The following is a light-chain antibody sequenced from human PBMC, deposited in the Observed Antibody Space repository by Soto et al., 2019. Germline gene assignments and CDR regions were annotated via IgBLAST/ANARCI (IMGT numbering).Light chain of an antibody. CDR2: AAS. CDR1: QSISSY. V-gene: IGKV1-39*01. J-gene: IGKJ2*01. Sequence: DIQMTQSPSSLSASVGDRVTITCRASQSISSYLNWYQQKPGKAPKLLIYAASSLKTGVPSRFSGSGSGTDFTLTISSLQPEEFATYYFQQSYSTPYTFGKGTKLEIK. CDR3: QQSYSTPYT.